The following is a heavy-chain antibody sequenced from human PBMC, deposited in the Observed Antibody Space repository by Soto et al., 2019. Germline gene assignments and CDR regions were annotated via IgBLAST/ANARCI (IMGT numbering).Heavy chain of an antibody. J-gene: IGHJ5*02. CDR1: GGSILGFF. Sequence: SETLSLTCTVSGGSILGFFWSWIRQPAGKGLEWIGRVYNSGKTNYNPSLKSRVTMSLDTSENLLSLKLRSVTAADTAVYYCVRDGTKTLRDWFDPWGQGISVTVSS. CDR2: VYNSGKT. D-gene: IGHD1-1*01. V-gene: IGHV4-4*07. CDR3: VRDGTKTLRDWFDP.